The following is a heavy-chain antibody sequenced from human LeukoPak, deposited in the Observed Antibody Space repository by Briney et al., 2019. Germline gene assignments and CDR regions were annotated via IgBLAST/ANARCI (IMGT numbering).Heavy chain of an antibody. Sequence: GGSLRLSCAASGFTFSSYEMNWVRQAPGKGLEWVSYISSSGSTIYYADSVKGRLTISRDNAKSSLYMQMNSLRAEDTAVYYCARAGDYYGMDVWGQGTTVTVSS. V-gene: IGHV3-48*03. CDR2: ISSSGSTI. CDR3: ARAGDYYGMDV. J-gene: IGHJ6*02. CDR1: GFTFSSYE. D-gene: IGHD3-10*01.